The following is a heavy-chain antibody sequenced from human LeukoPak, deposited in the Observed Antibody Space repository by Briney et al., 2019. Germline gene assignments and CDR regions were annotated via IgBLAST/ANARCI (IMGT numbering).Heavy chain of an antibody. CDR2: VSYSGTV. CDR3: ARSLYYYGSDSFDI. CDR1: GASISSDDYF. Sequence: SETLSLTCTVSGASISSDDYFWGWIRQSPGKGLEWIASVSYSGTVYYYNPSLESRVTISVDTSKNQFSLKLSSVTAADTAVYYCARSLYYYGSDSFDIWGQGTMVTVSS. J-gene: IGHJ3*02. V-gene: IGHV4-39*07. D-gene: IGHD3-10*01.